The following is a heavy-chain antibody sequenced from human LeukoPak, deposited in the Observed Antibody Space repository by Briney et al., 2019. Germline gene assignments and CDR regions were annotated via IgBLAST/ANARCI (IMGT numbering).Heavy chain of an antibody. CDR1: GGTFSSYA. D-gene: IGHD3-22*01. J-gene: IGHJ4*02. Sequence: ASVKVSCKASGGTFSSYAISWVRQAPGQGLEWMGGIIPIFGTANYAQKFQGRVTITADKSTSTAYMELSSLRSEDTAVYYCARDGGDSSGYYYVYYFDYWGQGTLVTVSS. CDR3: ARDGGDSSGYYYVYYFDY. V-gene: IGHV1-69*06. CDR2: IIPIFGTA.